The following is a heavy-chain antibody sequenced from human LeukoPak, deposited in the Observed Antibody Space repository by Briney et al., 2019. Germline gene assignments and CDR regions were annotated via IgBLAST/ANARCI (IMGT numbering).Heavy chain of an antibody. V-gene: IGHV3-23*01. Sequence: PGGSLRLSCAASGFIFSTYAMSWVRQAPGKGLEWVSAISGSGGSTYYADSVKGRFTISRDNSKNTLYLQMNSLRAEDTAVYYCAKDQLAPEYYDFWSGYYGSAGMDVWGQGTTVTVSS. CDR2: ISGSGGST. D-gene: IGHD3-3*01. CDR1: GFIFSTYA. J-gene: IGHJ6*02. CDR3: AKDQLAPEYYDFWSGYYGSAGMDV.